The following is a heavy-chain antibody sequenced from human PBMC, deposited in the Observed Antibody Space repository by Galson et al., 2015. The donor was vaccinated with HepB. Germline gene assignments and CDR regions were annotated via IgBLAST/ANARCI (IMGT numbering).Heavy chain of an antibody. D-gene: IGHD3-16*01. CDR2: IIPLLVTI. CDR3: ARGVGSATRGGYENYYGMDI. J-gene: IGHJ6*02. CDR1: GGTLNNYA. V-gene: IGHV1-69*04. Sequence: SVKVSCKASGGTLNNYAVSWVRQAPGQGLEWMGRIIPLLVTINYSQKFQARVTISADKSTNTVYMELRSLTSEDTAVYYCARGVGSATRGGYENYYGMDIWGQGTTVSVSS.